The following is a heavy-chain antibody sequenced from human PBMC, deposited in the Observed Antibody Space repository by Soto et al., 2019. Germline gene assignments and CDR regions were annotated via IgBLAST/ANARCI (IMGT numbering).Heavy chain of an antibody. CDR1: GGSISSYY. CDR3: ARRPQYYYGMDV. J-gene: IGHJ6*02. Sequence: QVQLQESGPGLVKPSETLSLTCTVSGGSISSYYWNWIRQPPGKALEWIGYIHESGSTNYKPSLKRRVTISVDTSKNQFSLKLSSVTAADTAVYYCARRPQYYYGMDVWGQGTTVTVSS. CDR2: IHESGST. V-gene: IGHV4-59*08.